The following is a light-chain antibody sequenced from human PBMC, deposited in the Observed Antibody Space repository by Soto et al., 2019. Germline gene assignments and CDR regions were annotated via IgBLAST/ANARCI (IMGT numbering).Light chain of an antibody. CDR2: EVT. CDR3: SSYTSTSTLV. V-gene: IGLV2-14*01. CDR1: SNDVGTHNL. Sequence: QSVLTQPASVSGSPGQSITISCTGTSNDVGTHNLVSWYQQHPGKAPKLMIHEVTDRPSGVSNRFSGSKSGNTASLTISGLQAEDEADYYCSSYTSTSTLVFGTGTKLTVL. J-gene: IGLJ1*01.